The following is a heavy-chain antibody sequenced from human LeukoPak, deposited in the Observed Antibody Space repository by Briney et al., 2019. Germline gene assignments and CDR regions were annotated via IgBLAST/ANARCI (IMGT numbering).Heavy chain of an antibody. D-gene: IGHD3-10*01. Sequence: GASVKVSCKASGYSFTSDGISWGRQAPRQGIEWKGWFSANKDNTNYTQKLQGRVTTTTDTSTSTAYMGLRSLRADDTAVYYCARTLYYDGSGSFYWFDPGGQGTLVTVSS. V-gene: IGHV1-18*01. CDR3: ARTLYYDGSGSFYWFDP. CDR2: FSANKDNT. J-gene: IGHJ5*02. CDR1: GYSFTSDG.